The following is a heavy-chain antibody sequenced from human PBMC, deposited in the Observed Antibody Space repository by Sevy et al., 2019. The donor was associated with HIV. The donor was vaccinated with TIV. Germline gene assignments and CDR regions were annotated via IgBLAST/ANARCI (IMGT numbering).Heavy chain of an antibody. CDR1: GFTVNTYA. V-gene: IGHV3-23*01. Sequence: GGSLRLSCAVSGFTVNTYAMSWVRQAPVKGLEWVAVINNSGGSTDYADSVRGRFSISRDNPNVYLEMNSLRVEDTAVYYCVKERVGYISSWYYFDYWGQGTLVTVSS. J-gene: IGHJ4*02. D-gene: IGHD6-13*01. CDR3: VKERVGYISSWYYFDY. CDR2: INNSGGST.